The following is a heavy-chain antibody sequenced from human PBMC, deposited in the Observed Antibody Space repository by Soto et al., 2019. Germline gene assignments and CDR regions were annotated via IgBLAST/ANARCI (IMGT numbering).Heavy chain of an antibody. D-gene: IGHD2-21*01. CDR1: GYTFTDYW. V-gene: IGHV1-2*04. CDR2: INPKSGAT. CDR3: ARDLCGGNCPGIWYFDL. Sequence: QVHLVQSGAEVQKPGASVKVSCKASGYTFTDYWIHWVRQAPGQGLEWMGWINPKSGATNYAQKFQGWVTMTRDTSISTVYLDLGRLTSDDTAIDYCARDLCGGNCPGIWYFDLWGRGTLVTVSS. J-gene: IGHJ2*01.